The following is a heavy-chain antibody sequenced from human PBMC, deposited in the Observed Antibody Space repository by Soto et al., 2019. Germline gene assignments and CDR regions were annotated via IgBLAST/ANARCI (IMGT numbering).Heavy chain of an antibody. Sequence: QVQLQESGPGLVKPSQTLSLTCTVSGGSISSGGYYWSWIRQHPGKGLEWIGYIYYSGSTYYNPSLKSRVTVSVETSKNQFSLKLSSVTAADAAVYYCARSQRDDFWSDIHAAFDIWGQGTMVTVSS. CDR3: ARSQRDDFWSDIHAAFDI. J-gene: IGHJ3*02. D-gene: IGHD3-3*01. CDR1: GGSISSGGYY. CDR2: IYYSGST. V-gene: IGHV4-31*03.